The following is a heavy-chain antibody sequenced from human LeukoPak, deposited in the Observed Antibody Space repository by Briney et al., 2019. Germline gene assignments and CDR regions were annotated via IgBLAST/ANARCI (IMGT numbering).Heavy chain of an antibody. D-gene: IGHD4-17*01. Sequence: SHTHSLPYPLPGDSVSSHTHARHWLRQSPPILLHCLGRTYYRSLCYNDYAVSVKSRITINPDTSKNQFSLQLNSVTPEDTAVYYCARVTVTTLENWGQGTLVTVSS. CDR3: ARVTVTTLEN. CDR2: TYYRSLCYN. V-gene: IGHV6-1*01. CDR1: GDSVSSHTHA. J-gene: IGHJ4*02.